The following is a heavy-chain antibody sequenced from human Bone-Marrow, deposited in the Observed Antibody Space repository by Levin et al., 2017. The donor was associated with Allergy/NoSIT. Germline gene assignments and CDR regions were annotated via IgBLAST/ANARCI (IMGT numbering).Heavy chain of an antibody. V-gene: IGHV2-5*02. Sequence: SGPTLVKPTQTLTLTCTFSGFSLSTTGVGVGWIRQTPGQALEWLALIYWDDEKRSSPSLRSRLTITKDTSRNQVVLTMTNMDPVDTGTYYCAHTFRGFRLLYYFDYWGQGTLVTVSS. J-gene: IGHJ4*02. CDR2: IYWDDEK. CDR3: AHTFRGFRLLYYFDY. CDR1: GFSLSTTGVG. D-gene: IGHD2-21*02.